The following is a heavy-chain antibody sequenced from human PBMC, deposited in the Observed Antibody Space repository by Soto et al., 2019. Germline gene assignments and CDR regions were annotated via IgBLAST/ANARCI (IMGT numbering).Heavy chain of an antibody. Sequence: QVQLVQSGAEEKRPGASVKVSCKASGYTFTSYAIHWVRQAPGQRLEWMGWINAGNGNTKYSQKFQGRVTITRDTSASTTYMGLSGLRSEDAAVFYCARDYNSNYQYHYGMDVWGQGTTVTVSS. CDR1: GYTFTSYA. CDR3: ARDYNSNYQYHYGMDV. V-gene: IGHV1-3*05. J-gene: IGHJ6*02. CDR2: INAGNGNT. D-gene: IGHD4-4*01.